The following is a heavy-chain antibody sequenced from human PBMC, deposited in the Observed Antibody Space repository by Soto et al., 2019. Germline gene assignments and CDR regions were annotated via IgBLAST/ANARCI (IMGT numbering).Heavy chain of an antibody. CDR3: ARGGYDHRNWFDS. D-gene: IGHD3-3*01. Sequence: QVQLVESGGGVVQPGRSLRLSCAASGFTFSSYAMHWVRQAPGKGLEWVAVISYDGSNKYYADSVKGRFTISRDNSKNTLYLQMNSLRAEDTAVYYCARGGYDHRNWFDSWGQGTLVTVSS. J-gene: IGHJ5*01. CDR1: GFTFSSYA. CDR2: ISYDGSNK. V-gene: IGHV3-30-3*01.